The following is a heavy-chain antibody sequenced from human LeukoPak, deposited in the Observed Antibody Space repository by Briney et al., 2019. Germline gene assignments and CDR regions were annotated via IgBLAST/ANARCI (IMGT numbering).Heavy chain of an antibody. D-gene: IGHD3-22*01. J-gene: IGHJ6*03. CDR3: ARDRFDDSSGYYYHFYYYMDV. Sequence: SETLSLTCTVSGGSIISSSYYWGWIRQPPGKGLEWIGSIYYSGNTDYNPSLKSRVTISVETSKNQFSLKLSSVTAADTAVYYCARDRFDDSSGYYYHFYYYMDVWGKGTTVTVSS. CDR2: IYYSGNT. CDR1: GGSIISSSYY. V-gene: IGHV4-39*07.